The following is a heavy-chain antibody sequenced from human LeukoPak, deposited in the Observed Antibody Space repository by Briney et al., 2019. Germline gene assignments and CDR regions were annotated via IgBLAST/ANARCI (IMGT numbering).Heavy chain of an antibody. V-gene: IGHV4-34*01. CDR2: INHSGRT. Sequence: SETLSLTCATYGGSLSGYYWSWIRQPPGKGLEWIGEINHSGRTNYNASLKSRVTISVDTAKKQFSLKLSSVTAADTAVYYCAPRGDIEHSYGFGKWFDPWGQGTLVTVSS. CDR3: APRGDIEHSYGFGKWFDP. J-gene: IGHJ5*02. D-gene: IGHD5-18*01. CDR1: GGSLSGYY.